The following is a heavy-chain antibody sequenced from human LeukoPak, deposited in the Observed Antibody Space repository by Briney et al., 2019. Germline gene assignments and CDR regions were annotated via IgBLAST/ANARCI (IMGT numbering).Heavy chain of an antibody. V-gene: IGHV4-30-2*01. D-gene: IGHD1-20*01. CDR2: IYHSGST. CDR3: ARDNWNLRFAFQH. CDR1: GGSISSGGYY. Sequence: SQTLSLTCTVSGGSISSGGYYWSWIRQPPGKGLEWIGYIYHSGSTYYHPSLKSRVTISVDRSKNQFSLKLSSVTAADTAVYYCARDNWNLRFAFQHWGQGTLVTVSS. J-gene: IGHJ1*01.